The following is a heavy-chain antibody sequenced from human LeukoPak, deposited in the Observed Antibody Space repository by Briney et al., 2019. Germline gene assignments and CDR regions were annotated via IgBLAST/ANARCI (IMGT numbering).Heavy chain of an antibody. V-gene: IGHV3-23*01. CDR3: AKHRITMIVVVIRARDAFDI. CDR1: GFTFSSYA. D-gene: IGHD3-22*01. J-gene: IGHJ3*02. Sequence: GGSLRLSCAASGFTFSSYAMSWVRQAPGKGLEWVSAISGSGGSTYNADSVKGRFTISRDNSKNTLYLQMNSLRAEDTAVYYCAKHRITMIVVVIRARDAFDIWGQGTMVTVSS. CDR2: ISGSGGST.